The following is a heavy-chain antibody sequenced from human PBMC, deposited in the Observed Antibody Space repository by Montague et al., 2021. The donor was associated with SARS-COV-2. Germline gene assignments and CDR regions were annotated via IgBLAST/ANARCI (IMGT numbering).Heavy chain of an antibody. CDR1: GGSINNYY. Sequence: SETLSLTCSVSGGSINNYYWGWVRQSPGNGLEWIGYIYYSGSVTTSYNPSLKSRVSISVDTSENQFSLTLISVTAADTAVYYCAGRGGGEVCVRFMYWYFDVWGRGSLVTVSS. CDR2: IYYSGSVTT. CDR3: AGRGGGEVCVRFMYWYFDV. D-gene: IGHD2-8*01. J-gene: IGHJ2*01. V-gene: IGHV4-59*13.